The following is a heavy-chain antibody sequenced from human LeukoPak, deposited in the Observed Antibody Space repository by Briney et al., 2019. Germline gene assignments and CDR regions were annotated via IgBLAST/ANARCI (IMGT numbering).Heavy chain of an antibody. CDR3: AKVGGSSWYRYYFDY. CDR1: GFTFRSYA. V-gene: IGHV3-23*01. Sequence: GGSLRLSCAASGFTFRSYAMSWVRQAPGKGLEWVSAISGSGGSTYYADSVKGRFTISRDNSKNTLYLQMNSLRAEDTAVYYCAKVGGSSWYRYYFDYWGQGTLVTVSS. CDR2: ISGSGGST. J-gene: IGHJ4*02. D-gene: IGHD6-13*01.